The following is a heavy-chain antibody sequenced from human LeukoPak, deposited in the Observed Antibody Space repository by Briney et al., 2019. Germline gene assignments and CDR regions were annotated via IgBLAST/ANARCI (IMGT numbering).Heavy chain of an antibody. Sequence: GGSLRLSCAASGFTFSSNYMSWVRQAPGKGLEWVSVVYSGGSTNYADSVKGRFTISRDNSKNTLFLQMNSLRPEDTAVYFCARGGGLDVWGQGATVTVSS. J-gene: IGHJ6*02. CDR2: VYSGGST. CDR1: GFTFSSNY. CDR3: ARGGGLDV. D-gene: IGHD3-16*01. V-gene: IGHV3-53*01.